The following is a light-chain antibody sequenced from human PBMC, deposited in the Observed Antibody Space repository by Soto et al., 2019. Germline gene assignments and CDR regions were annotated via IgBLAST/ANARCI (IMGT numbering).Light chain of an antibody. J-gene: IGKJ4*01. Sequence: DIQMTQSPSSLSASVGDRVTITCRASQGISNYLAWFQQKPGKAPKPLIYAASSLRSGVPSKFSGSGSGTDFTLTIGSLQPDDFATYYCQQYKSYPLTFGGGTKVEIK. CDR3: QQYKSYPLT. CDR1: QGISNY. CDR2: AAS. V-gene: IGKV1-16*02.